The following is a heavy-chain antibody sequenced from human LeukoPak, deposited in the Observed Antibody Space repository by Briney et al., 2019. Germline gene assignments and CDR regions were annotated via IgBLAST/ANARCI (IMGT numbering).Heavy chain of an antibody. CDR1: GGSISSSSYY. V-gene: IGHV4-39*01. Sequence: PSETLSLTCTVSGGSISSSSYYWGWIRQPPGKGLEWIGSIYYSGSTYYNPSLKSRVTISVDTSKNQFSLKLSSVTAADTAVYYCATRYSYGSDYWSQGTLVTVSS. CDR3: ATRYSYGSDY. D-gene: IGHD5-18*01. CDR2: IYYSGST. J-gene: IGHJ4*02.